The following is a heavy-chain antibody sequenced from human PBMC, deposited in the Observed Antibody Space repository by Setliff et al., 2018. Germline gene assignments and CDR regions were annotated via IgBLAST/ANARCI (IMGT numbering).Heavy chain of an antibody. Sequence: PSETLSLTCTVSGGSISSGSYYWSWIRQPAGKGLEWIGHIYTSGSTNYNPSLKSRVTISVDTSKNQFSLKLSSVTAADTAVYYCARGYCNSAGCFFAGWCDPWGQGTLVTVSS. CDR2: IYTSGST. CDR3: ARGYCNSAGCFFAGWCDP. V-gene: IGHV4-61*09. D-gene: IGHD2-2*01. CDR1: GGSISSGSYY. J-gene: IGHJ5*02.